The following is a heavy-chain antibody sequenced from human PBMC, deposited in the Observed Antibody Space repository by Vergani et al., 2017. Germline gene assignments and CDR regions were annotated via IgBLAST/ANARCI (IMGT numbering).Heavy chain of an antibody. CDR2: ISSDGGST. Sequence: EVQLLESGGGLVQPGGSLRLSCAASGFTFSTYAMTWVRQAPGKGLEWVSTISSDGGSTYYADSVKVRFTISRDNSKNTLSLQMNSLTAEDTAIYYCAGPQGTSAYYYGGFDYWGQGIRVTVSS. V-gene: IGHV3-23*01. J-gene: IGHJ4*02. D-gene: IGHD3-22*01. CDR1: GFTFSTYA. CDR3: AGPQGTSAYYYGGFDY.